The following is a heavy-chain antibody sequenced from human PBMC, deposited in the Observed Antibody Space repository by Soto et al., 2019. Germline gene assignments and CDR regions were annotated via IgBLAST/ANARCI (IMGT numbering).Heavy chain of an antibody. J-gene: IGHJ6*03. CDR3: ARGLIRFLAYDYMDV. CDR2: IYYSGST. CDR1: GDSISSYY. D-gene: IGHD3-3*01. V-gene: IGHV4-59*01. Sequence: PSQTLSLTCTVSGDSISSYYWSWIRQPPGKGLEWIGYIYYSGSTNYNPSLKSRVTISVDTSKNQFTLKLSSVTAADTAVYYCARGLIRFLAYDYMDVWGKGTTVTVSS.